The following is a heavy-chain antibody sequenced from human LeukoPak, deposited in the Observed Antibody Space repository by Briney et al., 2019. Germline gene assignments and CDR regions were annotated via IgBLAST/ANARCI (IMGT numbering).Heavy chain of an antibody. CDR1: GYTFTTYD. J-gene: IGHJ4*02. V-gene: IGHV1-8*01. CDR3: ARVAGNCGGDCYRLVY. Sequence: GASVKVSCKASGYTFTTYDINWVRQATGQGLEWMAWMNPNSGNTGHAQKFQGRVTMTRNTSISTAYMELSSLRSEDTAVYYCARVAGNCGGDCYRLVYWGQGTLVTVAS. CDR2: MNPNSGNT. D-gene: IGHD2-21*01.